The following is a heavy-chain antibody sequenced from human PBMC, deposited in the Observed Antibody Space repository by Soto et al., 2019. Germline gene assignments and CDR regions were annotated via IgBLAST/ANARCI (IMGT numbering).Heavy chain of an antibody. Sequence: SAETLSLTCTVSGDSIIRSDFYWGWVCQPPGKGLEWIGSIFYLGSSYYNPSLKSRVTMSVDTSKNQFSLRLRSVTAADTALYFCARHSLALRKNNWFDPWGQGIMVTVSS. J-gene: IGHJ5*02. V-gene: IGHV4-39*01. CDR2: IFYLGSS. CDR1: GDSIIRSDFY. D-gene: IGHD3-3*02. CDR3: ARHSLALRKNNWFDP.